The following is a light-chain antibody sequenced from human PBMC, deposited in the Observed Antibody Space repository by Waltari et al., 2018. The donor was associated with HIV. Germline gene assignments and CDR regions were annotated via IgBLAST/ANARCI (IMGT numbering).Light chain of an antibody. CDR3: QQYNNWPPNT. J-gene: IGKJ2*01. Sequence: VMTQSPATLSVSPGERVTLSCRASQTVSTKLAWYQQKPGQAPRLLIYGASTRAPGLPARFSGSGSGTEFTLIISNLQSEDSAVYYCQQYNNWPPNTFGQGTKLEIK. CDR1: QTVSTK. CDR2: GAS. V-gene: IGKV3-15*01.